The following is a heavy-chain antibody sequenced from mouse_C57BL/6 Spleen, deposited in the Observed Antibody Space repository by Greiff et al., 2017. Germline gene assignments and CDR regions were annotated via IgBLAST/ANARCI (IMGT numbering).Heavy chain of an antibody. CDR3: ARGDYSNYVDYAMDY. J-gene: IGHJ4*01. CDR1: GYSITSGYY. V-gene: IGHV3-6*01. Sequence: EVQRVESGPGLVKPSQSLSLTCSVTGYSITSGYYWNWIRQFPGNKLEWMGYISYDGSNNYNPSLKNRISITRDTSKNQFFLKLNSVTTEDTATYYCARGDYSNYVDYAMDYWGQGTSVTVSS. D-gene: IGHD2-5*01. CDR2: ISYDGSN.